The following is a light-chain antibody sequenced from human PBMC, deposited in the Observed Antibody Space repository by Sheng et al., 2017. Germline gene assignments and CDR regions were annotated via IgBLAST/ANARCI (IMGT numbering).Light chain of an antibody. Sequence: DIQMTQSPSSLSASVGDRVTITCRASQGISNSLAWYQQRPGEAPKLLVYGASRLESGVPSRFSGSGSGTQYTLSINGLQPEDFAIYYCQQCYRTPYSFGQGTKLEIK. CDR2: GAS. CDR1: QGISNS. J-gene: IGKJ2*03. V-gene: IGKV1-NL1*01. CDR3: QQCYRTPYS.